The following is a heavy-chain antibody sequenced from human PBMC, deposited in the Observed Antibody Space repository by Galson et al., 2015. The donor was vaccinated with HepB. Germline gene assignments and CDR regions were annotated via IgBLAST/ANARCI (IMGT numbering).Heavy chain of an antibody. CDR1: GYTFTGYY. CDR2: INPNSGGT. J-gene: IGHJ6*02. Sequence: SVKVSCKASGYTFTGYYMHWVRQAPGQGLEWMGWINPNSGGTNYAQKFQGRVTMTRDTSISTAYMELSRLRSDDTAVYYCARDDWEMATITYGMDVWGQGTTVTVSS. V-gene: IGHV1-2*02. CDR3: ARDDWEMATITYGMDV. D-gene: IGHD5-24*01.